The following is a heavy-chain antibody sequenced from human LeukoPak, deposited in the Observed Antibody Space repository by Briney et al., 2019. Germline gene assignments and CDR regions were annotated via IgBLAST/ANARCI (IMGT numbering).Heavy chain of an antibody. V-gene: IGHV4-38-2*02. Sequence: SETLSLTCSVSGYSISSGDYWGWIRQPPGKGLEYIGSIVHTGTTYYNPSLKSRVTMSVDKAKNQFSLNLRSVTAAETAVYYCAREDANDYFDSWGQGTLVTVSS. CDR3: AREDANDYFDS. CDR2: IVHTGTT. CDR1: GYSISSGDY. J-gene: IGHJ4*02. D-gene: IGHD2-8*01.